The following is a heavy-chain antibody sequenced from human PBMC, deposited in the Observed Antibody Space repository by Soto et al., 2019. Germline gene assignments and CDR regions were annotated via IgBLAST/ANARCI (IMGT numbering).Heavy chain of an antibody. CDR1: GGSISSGGYY. V-gene: IGHV4-31*03. CDR3: ARDYNYGDYEVYFDY. CDR2: IYYSGST. J-gene: IGHJ4*02. D-gene: IGHD4-17*01. Sequence: QVQLQESGPGLVKPSQTLSLTCTVSGGSISSGGYYWSWIRQHPGKGLEWIGYIYYSGSTYYNPSLKSRVTISVDTSKNQCSLKLSSVTAADTAVYYCARDYNYGDYEVYFDYWGQGTLVTVSS.